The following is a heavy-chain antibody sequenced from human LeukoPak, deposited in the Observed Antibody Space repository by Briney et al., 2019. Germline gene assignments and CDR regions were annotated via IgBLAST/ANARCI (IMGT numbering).Heavy chain of an antibody. CDR1: GGSISSYY. CDR2: IYYSGST. V-gene: IGHV4-59*01. CDR3: AGSLGELLFDY. D-gene: IGHD3-10*01. Sequence: SETLSLTCTVSGGSISSYYWSWIRQPPGKGLEWIGYIYYSGSTNYNPSLKSRVTISVDTSKNQFSLKLSSVTAADTAVYYCAGSLGELLFDYWGQGTLVTVSS. J-gene: IGHJ4*02.